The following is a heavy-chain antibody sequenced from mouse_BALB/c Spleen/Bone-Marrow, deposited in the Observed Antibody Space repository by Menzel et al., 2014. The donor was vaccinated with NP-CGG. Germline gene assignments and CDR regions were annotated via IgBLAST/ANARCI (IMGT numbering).Heavy chain of an antibody. CDR3: ARDGYRYDGFAY. Sequence: DVKLQESGPGLVKPSQSLSLTCTVTGYSITSDYAWNWIRQFPGNKLEWMGYISYSGSTSYNPSLKSRISITLDTSKNQFFLQLNSVTTEDTATYYCARDGYRYDGFAYWGQGTLVTVSA. J-gene: IGHJ3*01. V-gene: IGHV3-2*02. CDR1: GYSITSDYA. CDR2: ISYSGST. D-gene: IGHD2-14*01.